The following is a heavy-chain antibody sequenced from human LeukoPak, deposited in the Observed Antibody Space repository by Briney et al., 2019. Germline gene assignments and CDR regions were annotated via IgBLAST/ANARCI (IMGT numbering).Heavy chain of an antibody. D-gene: IGHD6-13*01. CDR1: GFTVSSDY. CDR3: ARGTGYSSSWYNY. Sequence: GGSLRLSCAASGFTVSSDYMSWVRQVPGKGLEWVSIIYSGGSTYYADSVKGRFTISRDNSKNTLYLQMNSLRAEDTAVYYCARGTGYSSSWYNYWGQGTLVTVSS. J-gene: IGHJ4*02. V-gene: IGHV3-53*01. CDR2: IYSGGST.